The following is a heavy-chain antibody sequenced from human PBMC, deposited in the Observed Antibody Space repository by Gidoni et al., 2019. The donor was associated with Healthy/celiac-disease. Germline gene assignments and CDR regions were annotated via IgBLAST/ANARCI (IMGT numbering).Heavy chain of an antibody. Sequence: QVQLVESGGGVVQPGRSLRLSCAASGFTFSSYGMHWVRQAPGKGLEWVAVISYDGINKYYADSVKGRFTISRDNSKNTLYLQMNSLRAEDTAVYYCAKVRCGGDCYSYYFDYWGQGTLVTVSS. V-gene: IGHV3-30*18. D-gene: IGHD2-21*01. CDR1: GFTFSSYG. CDR3: AKVRCGGDCYSYYFDY. J-gene: IGHJ4*02. CDR2: ISYDGINK.